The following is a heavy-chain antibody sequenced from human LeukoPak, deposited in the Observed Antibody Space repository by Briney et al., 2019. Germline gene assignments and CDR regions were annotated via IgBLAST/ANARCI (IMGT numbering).Heavy chain of an antibody. CDR3: ARDYYDILTGAPDY. CDR2: IWYDGSNK. J-gene: IGHJ4*02. Sequence: GGSLRLSCAASGFTFSSYGMHWVRQAPGKGLEWVAVIWYDGSNKNYADSVKGRFTISRDNSKNTLYLQMNSLRAEDTAVYYCARDYYDILTGAPDYWGQGTLVTVSS. V-gene: IGHV3-33*01. CDR1: GFTFSSYG. D-gene: IGHD3-9*01.